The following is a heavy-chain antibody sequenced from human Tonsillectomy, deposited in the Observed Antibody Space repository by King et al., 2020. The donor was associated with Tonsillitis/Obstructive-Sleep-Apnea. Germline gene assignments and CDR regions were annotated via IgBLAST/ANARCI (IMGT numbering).Heavy chain of an antibody. J-gene: IGHJ5*02. D-gene: IGHD2-2*01. Sequence: AQLVQSGAEVKKPGSSVKVSCKASGGTFSSYAISWVRQAPGQGLEWMGGIIPIFGTANYAQKFQGRVTITADESTSTAYMELSSLSSEDTAVYYCARVLGYCSSTSCLGWFDPWGQGTLVTVSS. CDR1: GGTFSSYA. CDR2: IIPIFGTA. CDR3: ARVLGYCSSTSCLGWFDP. V-gene: IGHV1-69*01.